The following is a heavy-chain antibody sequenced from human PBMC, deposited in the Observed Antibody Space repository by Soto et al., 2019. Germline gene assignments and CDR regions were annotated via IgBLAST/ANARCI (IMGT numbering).Heavy chain of an antibody. Sequence: QVQLQESGPGLVEPSGTLSLTCGVSGGTIRSPDWWTWVRQPPGKGLEWIGEIFQSGSTNYTPSLESRVTISVDKSKNQFSLTLTSVTAADTAVYFGARGRGRYSSGWAWFDPWGQGILVTVSS. CDR2: IFQSGST. J-gene: IGHJ5*02. CDR3: ARGRGRYSSGWAWFDP. CDR1: GGTIRSPDW. D-gene: IGHD6-19*01. V-gene: IGHV4-4*02.